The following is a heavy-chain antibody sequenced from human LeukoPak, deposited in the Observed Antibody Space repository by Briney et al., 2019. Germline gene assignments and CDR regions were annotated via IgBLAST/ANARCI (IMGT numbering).Heavy chain of an antibody. CDR3: AKRLGVITTFYYYYMDV. CDR1: GFTFSSYG. V-gene: IGHV3-23*01. D-gene: IGHD3-22*01. CDR2: ISGSGGST. J-gene: IGHJ6*03. Sequence: GGSLRLSCAAPGFTFSSYGMSWVRQAPGKGLEWVSAISGSGGSTYYADSVKGRFTISRDNSKNTLYLQMNSLRAEDTAVYYCAKRLGVITTFYYYYMDVWGKGTTVTISS.